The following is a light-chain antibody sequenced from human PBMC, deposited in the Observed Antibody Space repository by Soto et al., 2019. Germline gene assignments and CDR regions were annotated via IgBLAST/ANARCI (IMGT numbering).Light chain of an antibody. CDR1: QSVSSNS. Sequence: EIVLTQSPGTLSLSPGERATLSCRASQSVSSNSLGWYQQKPGQAPRLFIYGASTRATGIPDRFSGGGSGTDFTLTISRLEPEDFAVYYCQQFSSYPLTFGGGTKVDIK. CDR2: GAS. V-gene: IGKV3-20*01. J-gene: IGKJ4*01. CDR3: QQFSSYPLT.